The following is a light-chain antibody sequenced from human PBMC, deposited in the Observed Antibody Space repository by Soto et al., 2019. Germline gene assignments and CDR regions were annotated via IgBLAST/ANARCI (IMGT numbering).Light chain of an antibody. J-gene: IGKJ4*01. CDR3: QLYKNVILT. CDR1: EDVSDY. Sequence: DIKMTQSPSSLSASVGDSVTLTCQAGEDVSDYVNWYQQKPGRAPKLLIYDASKLETGVPSRFSGSGSGTDFSFTIRDLQPEDFATYYCQLYKNVILTFGGGTRVDI. V-gene: IGKV1-33*01. CDR2: DAS.